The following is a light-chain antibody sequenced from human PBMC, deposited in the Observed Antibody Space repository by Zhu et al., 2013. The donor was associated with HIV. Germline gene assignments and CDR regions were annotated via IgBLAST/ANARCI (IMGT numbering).Light chain of an antibody. CDR2: GNS. Sequence: QSVLTQPPSVSGAPGQRVTISCTGSSSNIGAGYDVHWYQQLPGTAPKLLIYGNSNRPSGVPDRFSGSKSGTSASLAITGLQAEDEADYYCQSYDSSLSVYVVFGRRVQADR. CDR3: QSYDSSLSVYVV. CDR1: SSNIGAGYD. J-gene: IGLJ2*01. V-gene: IGLV1-40*01.